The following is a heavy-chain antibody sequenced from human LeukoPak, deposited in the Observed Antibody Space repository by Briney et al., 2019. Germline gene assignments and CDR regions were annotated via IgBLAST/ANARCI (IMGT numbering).Heavy chain of an antibody. CDR3: AKEDLGYCSGGSCYPDY. CDR2: ISYDGSNK. Sequence: PGRSLRLSCAASGFTFSSYGMHWVRQAPGKGLEWVAVISYDGSNKYYADSVKGRFTISRDNSKNTLYLQMNSLRAEDTAVYYCAKEDLGYCSGGSCYPDYWGQGTLVTVSS. CDR1: GFTFSSYG. D-gene: IGHD2-15*01. J-gene: IGHJ4*02. V-gene: IGHV3-30*18.